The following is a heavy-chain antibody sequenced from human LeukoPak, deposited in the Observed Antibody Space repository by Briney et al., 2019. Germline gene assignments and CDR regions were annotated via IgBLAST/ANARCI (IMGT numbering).Heavy chain of an antibody. Sequence: GASVKVSCKASGYTFTTYAMNWVRQAPGQGLEWMGGINTNTGNPTYAQGFTGRFVFSLDTSVSTAYLQISSLKAEDTAVYYCARGEWSRPLDYWGQGTLVTVSS. V-gene: IGHV7-4-1*02. CDR3: ARGEWSRPLDY. CDR2: INTNTGNP. J-gene: IGHJ4*02. CDR1: GYTFTTYA. D-gene: IGHD3-3*01.